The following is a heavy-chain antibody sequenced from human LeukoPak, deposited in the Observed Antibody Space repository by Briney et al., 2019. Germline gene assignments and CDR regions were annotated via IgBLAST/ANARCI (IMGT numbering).Heavy chain of an antibody. V-gene: IGHV4-34*01. CDR2: FYFSGST. CDR1: GGSFSGYY. J-gene: IGHJ4*02. CDR3: ARDRPGGSSLDY. D-gene: IGHD6-13*01. Sequence: SETLSLTCAVYGGSFSGYYWSWIRQPPGKGLEWIGSFYFSGSTYYNTSLKSRVTISVDTSKNEFSLKLTSVNAADTAVYYCARDRPGGSSLDYWGQGILVTVSS.